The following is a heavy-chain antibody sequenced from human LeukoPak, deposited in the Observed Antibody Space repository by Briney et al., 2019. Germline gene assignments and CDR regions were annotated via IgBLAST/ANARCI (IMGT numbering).Heavy chain of an antibody. J-gene: IGHJ4*02. D-gene: IGHD6-6*01. Sequence: GGSLRLSCAASGFTFSSYSMNWVRQAPGKGLEWVSSISSSSSYIYYADSVKGRFTISRDNAKNSLYLQMNSLRAEDTAVYYCARDFQRSIAAFFDYWGQGTLVTVSS. CDR2: ISSSSSYI. CDR1: GFTFSSYS. V-gene: IGHV3-21*01. CDR3: ARDFQRSIAAFFDY.